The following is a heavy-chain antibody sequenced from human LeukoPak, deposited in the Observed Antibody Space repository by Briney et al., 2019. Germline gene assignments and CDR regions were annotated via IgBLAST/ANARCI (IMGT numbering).Heavy chain of an antibody. D-gene: IGHD3-10*01. CDR3: ARDGWVRGVIRRTYYYYYMDV. CDR1: GFTFIDYY. J-gene: IGHJ6*03. Sequence: GGSLRLSCAASGFTFIDYYMSWIRRAPGKGLEWISYISSSGSSIYYTKSVKGRFTISRDNSKNTLYLQMNSLRAEDTAVYYCARDGWVRGVIRRTYYYYYMDVWGKGTTVTVSS. V-gene: IGHV3-11*04. CDR2: ISSSGSSI.